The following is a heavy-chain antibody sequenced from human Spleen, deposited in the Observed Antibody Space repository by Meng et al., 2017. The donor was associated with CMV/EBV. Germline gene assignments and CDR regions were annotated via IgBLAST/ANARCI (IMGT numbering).Heavy chain of an antibody. CDR3: ARDPGSGWYYFDS. D-gene: IGHD6-19*01. Sequence: GESLKISCTASGFTFGNYDMHWVRQAPGKGLEWVTVISSDASNKKYADFVKGRFTISRDIPKNTLYLQMSSLRPEDTAVYYCARDPGSGWYYFDSWGQGTLVTVSS. CDR2: ISSDASNK. V-gene: IGHV3-30*14. J-gene: IGHJ4*02. CDR1: GFTFGNYD.